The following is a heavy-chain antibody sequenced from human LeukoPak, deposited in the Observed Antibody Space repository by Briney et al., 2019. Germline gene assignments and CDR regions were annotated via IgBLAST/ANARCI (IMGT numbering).Heavy chain of an antibody. J-gene: IGHJ6*03. V-gene: IGHV4-30-4*08. CDR3: ARAPPTYFWSGYGYYYMDV. D-gene: IGHD3-3*01. CDR1: GGSISSGDYY. Sequence: SQTLSLTCTLSGGSISSGDYYCSWIRQPPGKGLEWIVYIYYSGSTYYNPSLKSRVTISVDTSKNQFSLKLSSVTAADTAVYYCARAPPTYFWSGYGYYYMDVWGKGTTVTVSS. CDR2: IYYSGST.